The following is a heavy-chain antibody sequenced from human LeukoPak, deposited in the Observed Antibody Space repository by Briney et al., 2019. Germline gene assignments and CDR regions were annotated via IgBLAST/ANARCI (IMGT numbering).Heavy chain of an antibody. V-gene: IGHV3-30*18. Sequence: GGSLRLSCAASGFTSSSYGMHWVRQAPGKGLEWVAVISYDGSNKYYRDSVKGRFTISRDNSNNTLYLQMNSLRAEDTAVYYSAKERADYGDYEYGMDVWGQGTTVTVSS. J-gene: IGHJ6*02. CDR3: AKERADYGDYEYGMDV. D-gene: IGHD4-17*01. CDR1: GFTSSSYG. CDR2: ISYDGSNK.